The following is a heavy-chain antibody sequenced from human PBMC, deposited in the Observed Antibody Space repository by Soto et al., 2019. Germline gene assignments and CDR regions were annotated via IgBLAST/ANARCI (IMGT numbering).Heavy chain of an antibody. CDR3: ARDGKTTGYSSGWYVGHWFDP. CDR1: GFTFSSNW. J-gene: IGHJ5*02. Sequence: EVQLVESGGGLVQPGGSLRLSCAASGFTFSSNWMSWVRQAPGKGLEWVANIKQDGSEKYYVDSVKGRFTISRDNARNSLYLQMNRLRAEDTAVYYCARDGKTTGYSSGWYVGHWFDPWGQGTLVTVSS. V-gene: IGHV3-7*03. D-gene: IGHD6-19*01. CDR2: IKQDGSEK.